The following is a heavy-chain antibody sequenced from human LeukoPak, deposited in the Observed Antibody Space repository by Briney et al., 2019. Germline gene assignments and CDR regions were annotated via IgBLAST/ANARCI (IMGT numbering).Heavy chain of an antibody. Sequence: SETLSLTCAVSGGSVSSGSYYWSWIRQPPGKGLEWIGYIYYSGSTNHNPSLKSRVTISVDTSKNQFSLRLSSVTAADTAVYYCARGGYSDYLPWYWGQGTLVTVSS. D-gene: IGHD5-12*01. CDR3: ARGGYSDYLPWY. J-gene: IGHJ4*02. CDR1: GGSVSSGSYY. V-gene: IGHV4-61*01. CDR2: IYYSGST.